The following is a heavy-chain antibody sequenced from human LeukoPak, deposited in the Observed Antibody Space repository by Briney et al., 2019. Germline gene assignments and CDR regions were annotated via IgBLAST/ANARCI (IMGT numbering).Heavy chain of an antibody. CDR3: ARRASGVVVAARLYYFDY. D-gene: IGHD2-15*01. Sequence: SSETLSLTCTVSGGSISSYYWSWIRQPPGKGLEWIGEINHSGSTNYNPSLKSRVTISVDTSKNQFSLKLSSVTAADTAVYYCARRASGVVVAARLYYFDYWGQGTLVTVSS. V-gene: IGHV4-34*01. CDR1: GGSISSYY. CDR2: INHSGST. J-gene: IGHJ4*02.